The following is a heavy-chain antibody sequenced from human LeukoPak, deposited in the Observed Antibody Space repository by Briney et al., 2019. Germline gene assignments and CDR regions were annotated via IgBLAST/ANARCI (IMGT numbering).Heavy chain of an antibody. D-gene: IGHD2-15*01. CDR3: ARAVVVAATGNWFDP. CDR2: ISSSSSYI. J-gene: IGHJ5*02. CDR1: GFTFSSYS. V-gene: IGHV3-21*01. Sequence: GGSLRLSCAASGFTFSSYSMNWVRQAPGKGLEWVSSISSSSSYIYYADSVKGRFTISRDNAKNSLYLQMNSLRAEDTAVYYCARAVVVAATGNWFDPWGQGTLVTVSS.